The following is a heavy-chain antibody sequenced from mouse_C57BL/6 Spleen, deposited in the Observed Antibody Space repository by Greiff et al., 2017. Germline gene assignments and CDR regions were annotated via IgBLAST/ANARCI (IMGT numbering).Heavy chain of an antibody. CDR1: GFTFSDYG. CDR3: ARMDYGNAMDY. CDR2: ISSGSSTI. D-gene: IGHD1-1*01. V-gene: IGHV5-17*01. Sequence: EVQVVESGGGLVKPGGSLKLSCAASGFTFSDYGMHWVRQAPEKGLEWVAYISSGSSTIYYADTVKGRFTISRDNAKNTLFLQMTSLRSEDTAMYYCARMDYGNAMDYWGQGTSVTVSS. J-gene: IGHJ4*01.